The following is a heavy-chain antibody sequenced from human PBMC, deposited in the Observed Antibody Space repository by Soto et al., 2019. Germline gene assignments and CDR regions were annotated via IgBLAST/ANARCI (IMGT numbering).Heavy chain of an antibody. CDR3: ARRSGSGWYYDY. D-gene: IGHD6-19*01. CDR1: GFTFRSSP. Sequence: ESGEGLVQPGGSLRLSCAASGFTFRSSPMHWVRQAPGKGLEYVSSISSNGGSTHYADSVKGRFTISRDNSKNTLYLQMGSLRAEDMAVYYCARRSGSGWYYDYWGQGTLVTVSS. V-gene: IGHV3-64*02. CDR2: ISSNGGST. J-gene: IGHJ4*02.